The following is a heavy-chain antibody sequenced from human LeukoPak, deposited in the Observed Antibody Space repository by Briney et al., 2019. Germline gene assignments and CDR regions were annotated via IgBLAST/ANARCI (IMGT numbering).Heavy chain of an antibody. D-gene: IGHD6-6*01. J-gene: IGHJ4*02. CDR3: AREYSSSGIDY. CDR1: GGSISSGGYY. V-gene: IGHV4-31*03. CDR2: IYYSGST. Sequence: SETLSLTCTVSGGSISSGGYYWSWNRQHPGKGLEWIGYIYYSGSTYYNPSLKSRVTISVDTSKNQFSLKLSSVTAADTAVYYCAREYSSSGIDYWGQGTLVTVSS.